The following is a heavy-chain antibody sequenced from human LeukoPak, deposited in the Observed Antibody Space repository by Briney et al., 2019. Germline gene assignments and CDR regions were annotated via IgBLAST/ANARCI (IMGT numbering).Heavy chain of an antibody. V-gene: IGHV3-23*01. CDR3: AKDARRITIFGVAPRWFDP. Sequence: GGSLRLSCAAFGFTFSTSGINWVRQAPGKGLEWVSAISGSGGSTYYADSVKGRFTISRDNSKNTLYLQMNSLRAEDTAVYYCAKDARRITIFGVAPRWFDPWGQGTLVTVSS. D-gene: IGHD3-3*01. J-gene: IGHJ5*02. CDR2: ISGSGGST. CDR1: GFTFSTSG.